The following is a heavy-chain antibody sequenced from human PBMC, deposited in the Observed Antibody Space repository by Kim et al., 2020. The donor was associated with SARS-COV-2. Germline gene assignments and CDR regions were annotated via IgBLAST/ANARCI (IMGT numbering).Heavy chain of an antibody. Sequence: SETLSLTCTVSGGSISSYYWSWIRQPPGKGLEWIGYIYYSGSTNYNPSLKSRVTISVDTSKNQFSLKLSSVTAADTAVYYCARQVYNWNDDKSYYFDYWGQGTLVTVSS. D-gene: IGHD1-20*01. CDR2: IYYSGST. CDR1: GGSISSYY. CDR3: ARQVYNWNDDKSYYFDY. V-gene: IGHV4-59*08. J-gene: IGHJ4*02.